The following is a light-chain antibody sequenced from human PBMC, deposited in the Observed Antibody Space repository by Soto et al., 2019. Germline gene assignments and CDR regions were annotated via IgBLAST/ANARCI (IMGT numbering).Light chain of an antibody. Sequence: DIQMTQSPSSLSAFVGDRDTITCRASQGVGNYLAWYQQKPGKIPKLLIYGVSTLQSGVPSRFSGSGSGTDFTLTISSLQPEDVSTYYCQKYDDAPLTFGGGTKV. CDR3: QKYDDAPLT. CDR1: QGVGNY. V-gene: IGKV1-27*01. J-gene: IGKJ4*01. CDR2: GVS.